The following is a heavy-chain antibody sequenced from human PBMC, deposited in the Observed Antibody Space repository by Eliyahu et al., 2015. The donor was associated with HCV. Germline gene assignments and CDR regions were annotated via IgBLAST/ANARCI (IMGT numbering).Heavy chain of an antibody. CDR2: IKEDGSEK. Sequence: EVQLLXSXGGLVQPGGSLXLSCAAXGFTFNSYWXTWVRQAPGKGLEWVANIKEDGSEKYYVDSVKGRFTNSRDNAKNSLFLQMSSLRAEDTAIYYCARGFGPFDYWGQGTLVTVSS. V-gene: IGHV3-7*01. J-gene: IGHJ4*02. D-gene: IGHD3-16*01. CDR3: ARGFGPFDY. CDR1: GFTFNSYW.